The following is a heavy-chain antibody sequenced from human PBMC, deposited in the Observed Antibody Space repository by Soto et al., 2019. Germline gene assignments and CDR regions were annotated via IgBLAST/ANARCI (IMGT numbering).Heavy chain of an antibody. J-gene: IGHJ3*02. V-gene: IGHV1-69*02. CDR3: ARAAIFGVVTLRDAFDI. CDR2: IIPILGIA. CDR1: GGTFSSYT. D-gene: IGHD3-3*01. Sequence: GASVKVSCKASGGTFSSYTISWVRQAPGQGLEWMGRIIPILGIANYAQKFQGRVTITEDKSTSTAYMELSSLRSEDTAVYYCARAAIFGVVTLRDAFDIWGQGTMVTVSS.